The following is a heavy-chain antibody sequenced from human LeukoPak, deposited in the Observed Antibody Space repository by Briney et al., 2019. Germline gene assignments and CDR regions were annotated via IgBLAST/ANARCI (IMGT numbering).Heavy chain of an antibody. J-gene: IGHJ5*02. CDR1: GFTFSSYA. V-gene: IGHV3-30*02. Sequence: PGGSLRLSCAASGFTFSSYAMHWVRQAPGKGLEWVAFIRYDGSNKYYADSVKGRFTISRDNSKNMLYLQMNSLRAEDTAVYYCAKVGPHYYGSGAAFDPWGQGTLVTVSS. CDR2: IRYDGSNK. CDR3: AKVGPHYYGSGAAFDP. D-gene: IGHD3-10*01.